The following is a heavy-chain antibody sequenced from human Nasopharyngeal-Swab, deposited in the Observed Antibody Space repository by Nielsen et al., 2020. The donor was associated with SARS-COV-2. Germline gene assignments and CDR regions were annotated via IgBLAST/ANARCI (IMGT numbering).Heavy chain of an antibody. Sequence: GGSLRLSCAASGFTFSSYGMHWVRQAPGKGLEWVAVISYDGSNKYYADSVKGRFTISRDNSKNTLYLQMNSLRAEDTAVYYCAKDAGGYSSSWGQGTLVTVSS. J-gene: IGHJ4*02. CDR1: GFTFSSYG. CDR3: AKDAGGYSSS. V-gene: IGHV3-30*18. CDR2: ISYDGSNK. D-gene: IGHD6-13*01.